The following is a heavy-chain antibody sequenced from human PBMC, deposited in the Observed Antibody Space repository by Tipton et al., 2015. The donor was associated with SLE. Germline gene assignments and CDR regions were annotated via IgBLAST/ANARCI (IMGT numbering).Heavy chain of an antibody. CDR1: GFTFSSYG. Sequence: SLRLSCAASGFTFSSYGMHWVRQAPGKGLEWVAVIWYDGSNKYYADSVKGRFTISRDNSKNTLYLQMNSLRAEDTAVYYCARVGSSSSWYGDYWGQGTLVTVSS. CDR3: ARVGSSSSWYGDY. J-gene: IGHJ4*02. D-gene: IGHD6-13*01. V-gene: IGHV3-33*01. CDR2: IWYDGSNK.